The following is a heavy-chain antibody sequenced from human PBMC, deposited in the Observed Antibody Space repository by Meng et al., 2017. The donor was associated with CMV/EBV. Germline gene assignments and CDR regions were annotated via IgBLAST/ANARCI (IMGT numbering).Heavy chain of an antibody. Sequence: GESLKISCAASGFTFSSYWMSWVRQAPGKGLEWVANIKQDGSEKYYVDSVKGRFTISRDNAKNPLYLQRNSLRAEDTAVYYCARDVVHGYSISWYPIDYWGQGTLVTVSS. CDR2: IKQDGSEK. V-gene: IGHV3-7*01. J-gene: IGHJ4*02. D-gene: IGHD6-13*01. CDR1: GFTFSSYW. CDR3: ARDVVHGYSISWYPIDY.